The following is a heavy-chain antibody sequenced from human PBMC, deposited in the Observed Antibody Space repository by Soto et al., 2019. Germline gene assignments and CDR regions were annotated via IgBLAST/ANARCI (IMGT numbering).Heavy chain of an antibody. CDR2: IGTAGDT. Sequence: GGSLRLSCAASGFTFSSYDMHWVRQATGKGLEWVSAIGTAGDTYYPGSVKGRFTISRENAKNSLYLQMNSLRAGDTAVYYCARGSIMGDTVAGPFDYCGQGTLVTVSS. CDR3: ARGSIMGDTVAGPFDY. CDR1: GFTFSSYD. D-gene: IGHD6-19*01. V-gene: IGHV3-13*01. J-gene: IGHJ4*02.